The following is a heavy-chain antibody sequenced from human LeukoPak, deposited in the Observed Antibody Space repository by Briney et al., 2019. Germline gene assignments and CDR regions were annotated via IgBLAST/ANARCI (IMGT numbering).Heavy chain of an antibody. D-gene: IGHD4-17*01. CDR3: TRDALYGDPSYYYMDV. V-gene: IGHV3-7*01. J-gene: IGHJ6*03. CDR2: IKQDGSDI. Sequence: GGSLRLSCAASGFTFNGFWMSWVRQARGKGLEWVANIKQDGSDIYYLGSVRGRFTISRDNAMNSLYLQMNSLRAEDTAVYYCTRDALYGDPSYYYMDVWGKGTTVTVSS. CDR1: GFTFNGFW.